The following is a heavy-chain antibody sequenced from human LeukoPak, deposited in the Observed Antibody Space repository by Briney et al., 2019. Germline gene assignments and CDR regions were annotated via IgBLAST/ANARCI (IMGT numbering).Heavy chain of an antibody. CDR3: ARDSSVAGTHFSY. Sequence: GASVKVSCKASGGTFSSYAISWVRQAPGQGLEWMGGIIPIFGTANYAQKFQGRVTMTRDTSTSTVYMELSSLRSEDTAVYYCARDSSVAGTHFSYWGQGTLVTVSS. J-gene: IGHJ4*02. CDR1: GGTFSSYA. D-gene: IGHD6-19*01. CDR2: IIPIFGTA. V-gene: IGHV1-69*05.